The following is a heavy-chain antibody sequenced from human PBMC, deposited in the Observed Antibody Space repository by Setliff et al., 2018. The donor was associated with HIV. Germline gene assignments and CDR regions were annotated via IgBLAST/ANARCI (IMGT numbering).Heavy chain of an antibody. CDR1: GFSFSSYS. D-gene: IGHD2-15*01. V-gene: IGHV3-48*01. J-gene: IGHJ4*02. CDR3: ARDFCGSSCSSGYGYFDH. Sequence: GGSLRLSCGASGFSFSSYSMNWVRQAPGKGLEWVSYISPSSTIIYYPDSVKGRFTTSRDNARNSLYLEMNSLRADDTAVYYCARDFCGSSCSSGYGYFDHWGQGTLVTISS. CDR2: ISPSSTII.